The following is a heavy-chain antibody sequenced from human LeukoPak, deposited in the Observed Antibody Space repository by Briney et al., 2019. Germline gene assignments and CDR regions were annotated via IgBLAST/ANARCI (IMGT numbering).Heavy chain of an antibody. V-gene: IGHV1-69*13. J-gene: IGHJ3*02. CDR2: IIPIFGTA. CDR1: GGTFSSYA. Sequence: ASVKVSCKASGGTFSSYAISWVRQAPGQGLEWMGGIIPIFGTANYAQKFQGRVTITADESTSTAYMELSSLRSEDTAVYYCARDRKWEPQQPDAIDIWGQGTMVTVSS. CDR3: ARDRKWEPQQPDAIDI. D-gene: IGHD1-26*01.